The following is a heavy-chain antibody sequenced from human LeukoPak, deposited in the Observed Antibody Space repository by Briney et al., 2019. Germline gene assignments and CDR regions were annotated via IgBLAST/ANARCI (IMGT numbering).Heavy chain of an antibody. V-gene: IGHV3-48*03. CDR3: ARSLGYCSAGSCFPFDY. CDR1: GFTFSSYE. D-gene: IGHD2-15*01. J-gene: IGHJ4*02. Sequence: PGGSLRLSCVASGFTFSSYEMNWVRQAPGRGLEWISYMSFSGSTIYYADSVKGRFTISRDNAKNSLYLQMNSLRAEDTAVYYCARSLGYCSAGSCFPFDYWGQGTLVTVSS. CDR2: MSFSGSTI.